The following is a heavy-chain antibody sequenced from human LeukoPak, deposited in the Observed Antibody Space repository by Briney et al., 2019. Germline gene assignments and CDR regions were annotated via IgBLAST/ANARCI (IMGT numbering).Heavy chain of an antibody. D-gene: IGHD6-13*01. CDR2: ISYDGSGK. CDR3: AKGASESSTWYTYFDY. V-gene: IGHV3-30*18. CDR1: GFTFSSYG. Sequence: GRSLRLSCAASGFTFSSYGMYWVRQAPGKGLEWVAVISYDGSGKYYADSVKGRFTVSRDNSKTTLYLQMNSLRAEDTAVYYCAKGASESSTWYTYFDYWGQGTLVTVSS. J-gene: IGHJ4*02.